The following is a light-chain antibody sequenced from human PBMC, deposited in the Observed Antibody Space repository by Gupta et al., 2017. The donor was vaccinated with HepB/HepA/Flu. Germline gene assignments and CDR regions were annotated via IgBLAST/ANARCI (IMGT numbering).Light chain of an antibody. CDR1: QSLLYSSNNKNY. V-gene: IGKV4-1*01. CDR2: WAS. J-gene: IGKJ1*01. CDR3: QQYDDIPWT. Sequence: DIVMTQSPDSLAVSLGERATINCKSSQSLLYSSNNKNYLAWYQQKPGQPPKLVIYWASSRESGVPDRFSGSGSGTDFTLTISRLQAEDVAVYFCQQYDDIPWTFGQGTKVEIK.